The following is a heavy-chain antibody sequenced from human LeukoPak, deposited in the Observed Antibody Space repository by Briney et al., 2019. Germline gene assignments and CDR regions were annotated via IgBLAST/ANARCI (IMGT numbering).Heavy chain of an antibody. CDR3: ARDDVYPNP. J-gene: IGHJ5*02. D-gene: IGHD2-2*02. CDR1: GFTFSSYG. V-gene: IGHV3-33*01. CDR2: IWYDGSNK. Sequence: GGSLRLSCAASGFTFSSYGMHWVRQAPGKGLEWVAVIWYDGSNKYYADSVKGRFTISRDNSKNTLYLQMNSLRAEGTAVYYCARDDVYPNPWGQGTLVTVSS.